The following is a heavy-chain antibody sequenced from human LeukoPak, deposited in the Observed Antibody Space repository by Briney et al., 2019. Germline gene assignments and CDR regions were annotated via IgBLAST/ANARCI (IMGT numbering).Heavy chain of an antibody. CDR1: GFTFSNYW. J-gene: IGHJ4*02. CDR2: IKQDGSEK. V-gene: IGHV3-7*01. CDR3: ANTGSVWHEDF. Sequence: GGSLRLSCAASGFTFSNYWMNWVRQAPGKGLEWVANIKQDGSEKYYVDSVKGRFTISRDNAKNSLYLQMNSLRAEDTAVYYCANTGSVWHEDFWGQGTLVTVSS. D-gene: IGHD6-19*01.